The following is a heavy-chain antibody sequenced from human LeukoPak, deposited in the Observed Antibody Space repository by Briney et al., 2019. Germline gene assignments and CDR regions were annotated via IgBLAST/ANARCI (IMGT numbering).Heavy chain of an antibody. Sequence: GGSLRLSCAASGFTFSSYSMNWVRQAPGKGLEWVSYISSSSSTIYYADSVKGRFTISRDNAKNSLYLQMNSLRAEDTAVYYCASPYYDFWSGYYAGPDAFDIWGRGTMVTVSS. CDR3: ASPYYDFWSGYYAGPDAFDI. V-gene: IGHV3-48*01. D-gene: IGHD3-3*01. J-gene: IGHJ3*02. CDR1: GFTFSSYS. CDR2: ISSSSSTI.